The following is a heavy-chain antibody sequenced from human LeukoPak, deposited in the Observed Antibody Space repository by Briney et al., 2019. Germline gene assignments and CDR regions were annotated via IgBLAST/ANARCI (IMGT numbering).Heavy chain of an antibody. CDR1: GYPFTTSW. CDR2: IYAGNSDA. D-gene: IGHD1-26*01. V-gene: IGHV5-51*01. J-gene: IGHJ4*02. CDR3: ARLYIGSFDD. Sequence: GESLKISCQGFGYPFTTSWIGWVRQLPGKGLEWTAIIYAGNSDAKYSPSFQGQVSISTDRSISTAYLHWSSLKASDTAMYYCARLYIGSFDDWGQGTLVTVSS.